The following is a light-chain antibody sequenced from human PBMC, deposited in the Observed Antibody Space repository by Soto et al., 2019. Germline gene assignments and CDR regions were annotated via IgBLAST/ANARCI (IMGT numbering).Light chain of an antibody. CDR1: NSNIASNT. CDR3: AAWDDTLKRYV. CDR2: YNN. V-gene: IGLV1-44*01. J-gene: IGLJ1*01. Sequence: QSVLTQPPSASETPGQTVSISCSGSNSNIASNTVNWYQHLPGTAPKLLIYYNNQRPSGVPDRFSGSKSGTSASLAISGLLSEDESDYYCAAWDDTLKRYVFGTGTKVTVL.